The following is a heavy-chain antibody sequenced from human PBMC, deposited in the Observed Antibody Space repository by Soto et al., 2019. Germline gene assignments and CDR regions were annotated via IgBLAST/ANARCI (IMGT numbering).Heavy chain of an antibody. CDR3: AKVALWCGEVYYYMDV. D-gene: IGHD3-10*01. J-gene: IGHJ6*03. CDR1: GFTFSSYA. V-gene: IGHV3-23*01. Sequence: EVQLLESGGGLVQPGGSLRLSCAASGFTFSSYALIWVRQAPGKGLEWVSGISGSGNSTDYADSVRGRFTISRDNSKNTLYLQMNSLRAEDTAVSYCAKVALWCGEVYYYMDVWGKGTTVTVSS. CDR2: ISGSGNST.